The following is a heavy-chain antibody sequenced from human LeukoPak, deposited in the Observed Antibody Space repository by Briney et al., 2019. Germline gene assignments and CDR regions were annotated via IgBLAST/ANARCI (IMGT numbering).Heavy chain of an antibody. Sequence: PSETLSLTCTVSGGSISSYYWSWIRQPPGKGLEWIGYIYYSGSTNYNPSLKSRVTISVDTSKNQFSLKLSSVTAADTAVYYCAREGPSQSFDYWGQGTLVTVSS. CDR1: GGSISSYY. CDR3: AREGPSQSFDY. CDR2: IYYSGST. V-gene: IGHV4-59*01. J-gene: IGHJ4*02.